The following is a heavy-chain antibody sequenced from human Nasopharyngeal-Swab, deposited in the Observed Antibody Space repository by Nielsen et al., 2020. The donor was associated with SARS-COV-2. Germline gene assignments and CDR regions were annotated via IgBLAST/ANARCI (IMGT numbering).Heavy chain of an antibody. CDR2: IKPGGSEK. V-gene: IGHV3-7*01. CDR1: GFTFSDHW. J-gene: IGHJ5*02. D-gene: IGHD6-13*01. Sequence: GGSLRLSCVVSGFTFSDHWMNWVRQAPGKGLEWVANIKPGGSEKYYVDSVKGRFTISRDNAKNSLYLQMNSLRAEDTAVYYCARPAAAGFTWFDPWGQGTLVTVSS. CDR3: ARPAAAGFTWFDP.